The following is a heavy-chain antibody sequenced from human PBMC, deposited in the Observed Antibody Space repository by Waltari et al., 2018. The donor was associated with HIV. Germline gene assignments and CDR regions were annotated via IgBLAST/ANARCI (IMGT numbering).Heavy chain of an antibody. V-gene: IGHV3-33*01. CDR3: ARDLTYSYEQIDY. CDR2: IWDDGSNY. D-gene: IGHD3-3*01. J-gene: IGHJ4*02. CDR1: GFAFSSFG. Sequence: QVQLVESGGGVVQPGRSLRLSCAASGFAFSSFGMHWGRQAPGKGLEWVAVIWDDGSNYSYADSVKGRFTISRENSKNTLYLQMNSLRAEDSAVYYCARDLTYSYEQIDYWGQGTQVTVSS.